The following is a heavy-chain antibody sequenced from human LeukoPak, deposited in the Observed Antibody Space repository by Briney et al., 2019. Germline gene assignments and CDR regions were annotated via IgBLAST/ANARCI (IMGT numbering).Heavy chain of an antibody. CDR2: IYSGGTI. CDR1: RFTVSSNY. Sequence: QSGGSLRLSCAASRFTVSSNYMSWVRQAPGKGLEWVSIIYSGGTIHYADSVKGRFTISRDNTKNTLYLQMNSLRAEDTAVYYCAREIVYYMDVWGKGTTVTVSS. J-gene: IGHJ6*03. D-gene: IGHD3-16*02. CDR3: AREIVYYMDV. V-gene: IGHV3-53*01.